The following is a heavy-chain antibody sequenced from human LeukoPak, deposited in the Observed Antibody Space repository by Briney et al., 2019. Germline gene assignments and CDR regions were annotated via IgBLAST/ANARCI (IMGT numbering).Heavy chain of an antibody. D-gene: IGHD2-2*01. Sequence: VRSLRRSCAASGFNFSSYSMHWVRQGPGTGLERVAVISYDGSNKYYADSVKGRFTISRDNSKNTLYLQMNSLRAEDTAVYYCARASRYCSSTSCWYWFDPWGQGTLVTVSS. J-gene: IGHJ5*02. V-gene: IGHV3-30*04. CDR1: GFNFSSYS. CDR2: ISYDGSNK. CDR3: ARASRYCSSTSCWYWFDP.